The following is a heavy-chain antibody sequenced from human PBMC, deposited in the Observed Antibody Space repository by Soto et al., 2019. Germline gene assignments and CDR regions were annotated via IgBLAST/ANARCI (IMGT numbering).Heavy chain of an antibody. D-gene: IGHD4-17*01. V-gene: IGHV4-61*08. J-gene: IGHJ2*01. Sequence: QVQLQESGPGLVKPSETLSLTCTVSGAPVSSGGHYWNWIRQSPEKGLEWIGYVYSDGTTKYNPSIKSRVTIILDTSKKPFSLNLPAVTAADTAVYYCARGVPGGAKACWNFCVWSRGTLVTFSS. CDR1: GAPVSSGGHY. CDR3: ARGVPGGAKACWNFCV. CDR2: VYSDGTT.